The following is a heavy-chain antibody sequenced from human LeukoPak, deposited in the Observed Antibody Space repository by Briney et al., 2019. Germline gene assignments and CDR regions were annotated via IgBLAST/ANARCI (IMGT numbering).Heavy chain of an antibody. CDR2: ISWNSGSI. J-gene: IGHJ4*02. D-gene: IGHD5-18*01. CDR1: GFTFDDYA. Sequence: GGSLRLSCAASGFTFDDYAMHWVRQAPGKGLEWVSGISWNSGSIGYADSVKGRFTISRDNAKNSLYLQMNSLRAEDTALYYCAKAYSRAFDYWGQGTWSPSPQ. V-gene: IGHV3-9*01. CDR3: AKAYSRAFDY.